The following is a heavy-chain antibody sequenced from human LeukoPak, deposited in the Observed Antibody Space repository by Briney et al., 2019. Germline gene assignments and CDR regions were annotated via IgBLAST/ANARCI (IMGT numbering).Heavy chain of an antibody. CDR3: ARFGAPHTYYYDSSGYRHDAFDI. Sequence: GGSLRLSCAASGFTFSSYSMNWVRQAPGKGLEWVSSISSSSSYIYYADSVKGRFTISRDSAKNSLYLQMNSLRAEDTAVYYCARFGAPHTYYYDSSGYRHDAFDIWGQGTMVTVSS. CDR1: GFTFSSYS. CDR2: ISSSSSYI. J-gene: IGHJ3*02. D-gene: IGHD3-22*01. V-gene: IGHV3-21*01.